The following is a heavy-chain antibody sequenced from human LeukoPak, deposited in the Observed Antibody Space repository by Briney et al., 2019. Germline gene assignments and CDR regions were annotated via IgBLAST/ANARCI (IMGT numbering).Heavy chain of an antibody. D-gene: IGHD3-10*01. Sequence: GGSLRLSCAASGFTFSSSAMSWVRQAPGKGLEWVSAISNNGGYTYYADSVQGRFTIARDNSKNTLYLQMNSLRGEDTAVYYCARGRNSKSYSELEYWGQGTLVTVSS. CDR2: ISNNGGYT. CDR3: ARGRNSKSYSELEY. J-gene: IGHJ4*02. CDR1: GFTFSSSA. V-gene: IGHV3-23*01.